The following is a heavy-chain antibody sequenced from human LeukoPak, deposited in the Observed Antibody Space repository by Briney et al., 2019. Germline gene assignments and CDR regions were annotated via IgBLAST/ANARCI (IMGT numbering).Heavy chain of an antibody. J-gene: IGHJ4*02. CDR3: ARSFRYNYGSDY. D-gene: IGHD5-18*01. CDR1: GFTFSNYA. V-gene: IGHV3-23*01. Sequence: GGSLRLSCAASGFTFSNYAMNWVRQAPGKGLEWVSAISGSGSDTYYADSVKGRLTISRYNSKNTLYLQMNSLRAEDTALYFCARSFRYNYGSDYWGQGTLVTVSS. CDR2: ISGSGSDT.